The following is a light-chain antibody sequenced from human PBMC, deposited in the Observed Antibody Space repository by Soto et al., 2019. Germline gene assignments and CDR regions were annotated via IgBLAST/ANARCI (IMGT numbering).Light chain of an antibody. CDR3: QQHLGRHT. V-gene: IGKV3-11*01. J-gene: IGKJ1*01. Sequence: DIVLTQSPFTLSLSPGERATLSFRASQSVSGYLVWYQQKPGQAPRLLIYDASTRAAGIPARFIGSGSGTDFTLTISSLEPEDSAVYYCQQHLGRHTFGQGTKVDIK. CDR2: DAS. CDR1: QSVSGY.